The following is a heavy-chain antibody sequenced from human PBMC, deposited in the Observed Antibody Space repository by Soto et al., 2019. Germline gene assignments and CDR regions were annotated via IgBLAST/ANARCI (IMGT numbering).Heavy chain of an antibody. D-gene: IGHD6-6*01. CDR2: INAGNGNT. Sequence: QVQLVQSGAEVKKPGASVKVSCKASGYTFTSYAMHWVRQAPGQRLEWMGWINAGNGNTKYSQKFQGRVTITRDTSASTAYMELSSLRSEDTAVYYCAREPQSSYYYYGMDVWGQGTTVTVSS. CDR3: AREPQSSYYYYGMDV. J-gene: IGHJ6*02. CDR1: GYTFTSYA. V-gene: IGHV1-3*01.